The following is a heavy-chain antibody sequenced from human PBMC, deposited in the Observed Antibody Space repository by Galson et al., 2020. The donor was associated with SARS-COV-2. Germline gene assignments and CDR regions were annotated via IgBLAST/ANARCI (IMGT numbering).Heavy chain of an antibody. CDR2: INQDGIEK. Sequence: GESLKISCAASGFIFSSYWMSWVRQAPGKGLEWVANINQDGIEKYYVDSVKGRFTISRDNDKKSLYLQMNSLRAEDTAVYYCASQAMYSSGWDLDHWGQGTPVTVSS. CDR3: ASQAMYSSGWDLDH. CDR1: GFIFSSYW. J-gene: IGHJ4*02. D-gene: IGHD6-19*01. V-gene: IGHV3-7*01.